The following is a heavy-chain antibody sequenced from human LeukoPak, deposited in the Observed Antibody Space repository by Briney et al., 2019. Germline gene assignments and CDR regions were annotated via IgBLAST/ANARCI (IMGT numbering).Heavy chain of an antibody. Sequence: SETLSLTCAVSGGSISNGGYSWNWIRQPPGKGLEWIGYIHHTGSTSYNPSLKSRVTISVDRSKNQFSLKLSSVTAADTAVYYCARVAVSGTYGGYLDYWGQGTLVTVSS. CDR2: IHHTGST. CDR3: ARVAVSGTYGGYLDY. J-gene: IGHJ4*02. D-gene: IGHD1-26*01. V-gene: IGHV4-30-2*01. CDR1: GGSISNGGYS.